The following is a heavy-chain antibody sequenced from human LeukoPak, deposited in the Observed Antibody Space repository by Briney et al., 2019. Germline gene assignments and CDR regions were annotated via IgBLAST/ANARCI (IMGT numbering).Heavy chain of an antibody. Sequence: ASVEVSCKASGYTFTSYGISWVRQAPGQGLEWMGWISAYNGNTNYAQKLQGRVTMTTDTSTSTAYMELRSLRSDDTAVYYCARDRRGYSYGSYYFDYWGQGTLVTVSS. CDR2: ISAYNGNT. V-gene: IGHV1-18*04. J-gene: IGHJ4*02. D-gene: IGHD5-18*01. CDR3: ARDRRGYSYGSYYFDY. CDR1: GYTFTSYG.